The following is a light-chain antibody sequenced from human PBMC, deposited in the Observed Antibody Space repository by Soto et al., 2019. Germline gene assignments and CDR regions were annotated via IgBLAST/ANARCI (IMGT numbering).Light chain of an antibody. CDR2: LGS. J-gene: IGKJ1*01. CDR3: MQPLQSWT. V-gene: IGKV2-28*01. Sequence: EIVLTQSPGTLSLSPGERATLSCRASQSISSSFLAWYLQKPGQSPQLLIYLGSNRASGVPDRFSGSGSGTDFTLKISRVEAEDVGVYYCMQPLQSWTFGQGTKVDIK. CDR1: QSISSSF.